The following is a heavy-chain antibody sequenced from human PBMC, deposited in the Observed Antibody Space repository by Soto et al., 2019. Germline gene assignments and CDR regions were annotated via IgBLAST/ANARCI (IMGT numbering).Heavy chain of an antibody. V-gene: IGHV4-34*01. D-gene: IGHD5-18*01. Sequence: PSETLSLTCAVYGGSFSGYYWSCIRQPPGKGLEWIGEINHSGSTNYNPSLKSRVTISVDTSKNQFSLKLSSVTAADTAVYYCARYHTAMVTILGYYGMDVWGQGTTVT. CDR2: INHSGST. CDR3: ARYHTAMVTILGYYGMDV. CDR1: GGSFSGYY. J-gene: IGHJ6*02.